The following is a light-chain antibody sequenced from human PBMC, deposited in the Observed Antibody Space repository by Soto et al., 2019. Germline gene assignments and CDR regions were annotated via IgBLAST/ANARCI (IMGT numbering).Light chain of an antibody. V-gene: IGLV4-69*01. CDR1: SGHSSYA. CDR3: QTWGTGIQV. J-gene: IGLJ3*02. CDR2: LNSDGSH. Sequence: QLVLTQSPSVSASLGASVKLTCTLSSGHSSYAIAWHQQQPEKGPRYLMRLNSDGSHKKGDGIPDRFSGSSSGAERFLIISSLQSEDEADYYCQTWGTGIQVFGGGTKLTVL.